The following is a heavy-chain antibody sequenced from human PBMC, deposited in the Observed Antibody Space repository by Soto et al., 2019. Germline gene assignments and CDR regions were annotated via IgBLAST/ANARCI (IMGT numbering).Heavy chain of an antibody. V-gene: IGHV3-30*18. J-gene: IGHJ4*02. Sequence: QVQLVESGGGVVQPGRSLRLSCAASGFTFNSYGMHWVRQAPGKGLEWVAVISYDGSNKYYADSVKGRFTISRDNSKNTLYLQMNSLRAEDTAVYYCAKDWATKRADYYFDYWGQGTLVTVSS. CDR2: ISYDGSNK. CDR3: AKDWATKRADYYFDY. D-gene: IGHD1-1*01. CDR1: GFTFNSYG.